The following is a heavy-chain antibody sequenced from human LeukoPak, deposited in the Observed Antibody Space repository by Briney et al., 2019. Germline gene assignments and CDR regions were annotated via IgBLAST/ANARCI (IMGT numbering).Heavy chain of an antibody. D-gene: IGHD3-10*01. V-gene: IGHV4-39*07. CDR1: GGSISSSSYY. CDR3: ARTRYYYNSRSYGAPYYFDY. J-gene: IGHJ4*02. Sequence: PSETLSLTCTVSGGSISSSSYYWGWVRQPPGKGLEWIGSIYYSGSTYYNPSLKSRVTISVDTSKNQFSLKLSSVTAADTAVYYCARTRYYYNSRSYGAPYYFDYWGQGTLVTVSS. CDR2: IYYSGST.